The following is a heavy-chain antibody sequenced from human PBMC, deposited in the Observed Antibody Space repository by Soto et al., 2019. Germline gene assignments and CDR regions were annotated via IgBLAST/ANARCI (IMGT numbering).Heavy chain of an antibody. J-gene: IGHJ3*02. CDR1: GDSINSYY. CDR2: IHYTWYT. Sequence: SETLSVTCTLSGDSINSYYWNWIRHSPGKGLELVGYIHYTWYTNYYPALEGRATISVDKSKNLCSLKLTSVTAADTAVYYCAREGGVTSYFPDAFDILGQGIMVTVSS. V-gene: IGHV4-59*01. D-gene: IGHD4-17*01. CDR3: AREGGVTSYFPDAFDI.